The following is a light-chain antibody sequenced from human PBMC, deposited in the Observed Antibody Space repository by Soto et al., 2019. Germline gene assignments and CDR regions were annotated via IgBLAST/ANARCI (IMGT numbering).Light chain of an antibody. J-gene: IGKJ1*01. Sequence: DIQMTQSPSTLSASVGDRVTITCRASQDINKWLAWYQQKPGQAPKLLISKASNLESGVPSRFTGSGSGPEYTLTISSLQPEDFATYYCQQYNSYWWTFGQGTLVDIX. CDR1: QDINKW. V-gene: IGKV1-5*03. CDR3: QQYNSYWWT. CDR2: KAS.